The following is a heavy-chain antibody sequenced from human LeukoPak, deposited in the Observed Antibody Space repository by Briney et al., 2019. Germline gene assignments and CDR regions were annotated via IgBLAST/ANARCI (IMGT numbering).Heavy chain of an antibody. V-gene: IGHV1-2*06. CDR3: ARFLTWGFSYDILTGYHRDAFDI. CDR1: GYTFTSYG. D-gene: IGHD3-9*01. J-gene: IGHJ3*02. Sequence: ASVKVSCKASGYTFTSYGISWVRQAPGQGLEWMGRINPNSGGTNYAQKFQGRVTMTRDTSISTAYMELSRLRSDDTAVYYCARFLTWGFSYDILTGYHRDAFDIWGQGTMVTVSS. CDR2: INPNSGGT.